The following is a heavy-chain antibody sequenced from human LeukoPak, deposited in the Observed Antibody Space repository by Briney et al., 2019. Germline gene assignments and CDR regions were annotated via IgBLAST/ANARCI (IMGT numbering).Heavy chain of an antibody. CDR1: GYSLTGYY. V-gene: IGHV1-2*02. CDR2: INPNSGGT. Sequence: ASVKVSCKASGYSLTGYYIHWVRQPPGQGLEWMGWINPNSGGTNYAQKFQGRVTMTRDTSISTAYMELSSLRSEDTAVYYCARGYYYDSSPFDYWGQGTLVTVSS. J-gene: IGHJ4*02. D-gene: IGHD3-22*01. CDR3: ARGYYYDSSPFDY.